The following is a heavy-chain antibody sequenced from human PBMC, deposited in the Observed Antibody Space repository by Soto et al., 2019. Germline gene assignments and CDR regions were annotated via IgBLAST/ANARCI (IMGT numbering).Heavy chain of an antibody. CDR2: ISSSSSTI. V-gene: IGHV3-48*04. Sequence: GGSLRLSCAASGFTFSSYSMNWVRQAPGQGLEWVSYISSSSSTIYYADSVKGRFTISRDNAKNSLYLKMNSLRAEDTAVYYCAREGVRGGDGAFDIWGQGTMVTVSS. CDR1: GFTFSSYS. D-gene: IGHD2-21*01. CDR3: AREGVRGGDGAFDI. J-gene: IGHJ3*02.